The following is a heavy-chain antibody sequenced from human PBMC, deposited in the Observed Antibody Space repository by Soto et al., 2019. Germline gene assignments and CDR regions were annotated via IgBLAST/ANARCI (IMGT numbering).Heavy chain of an antibody. CDR1: GFNFDDYA. Sequence: VQLVESGGGLVQPGRSLRLSCAASGFNFDDYAMDWVRQAAGKGLEWVSGINWNSGSIGYADSVKGRFTISRKNAKNSLYPQMNSLRAEDTALYYCAKDGSSDYDPYYFDYWGQGTLVTVSS. CDR2: INWNSGSI. D-gene: IGHD5-12*01. CDR3: AKDGSSDYDPYYFDY. J-gene: IGHJ4*02. V-gene: IGHV3-9*01.